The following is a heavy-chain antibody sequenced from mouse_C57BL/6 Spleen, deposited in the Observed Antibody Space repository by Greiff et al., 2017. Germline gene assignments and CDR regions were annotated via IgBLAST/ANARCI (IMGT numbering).Heavy chain of an antibody. CDR2: IHPNSGST. CDR3: AREEPYYSNYYYFDY. J-gene: IGHJ2*01. V-gene: IGHV1-64*01. Sequence: QVQLQQPGAELVKPGASVKLSCKASGYTFTSYWMHWVKQRPGQGLEWIGMIHPNSGSTNYNEKFKSKATLTVDKSSSTAYMQLSSLTSEDSAVYYCAREEPYYSNYYYFDYWGQGTTLTVSS. CDR1: GYTFTSYW. D-gene: IGHD2-5*01.